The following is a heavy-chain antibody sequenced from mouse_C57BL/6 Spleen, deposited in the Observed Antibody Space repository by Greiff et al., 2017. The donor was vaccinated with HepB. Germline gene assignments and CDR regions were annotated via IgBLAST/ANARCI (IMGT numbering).Heavy chain of an antibody. CDR3: ARDGSSYGGYFDY. J-gene: IGHJ2*01. Sequence: EVQLVESGGGLVKPGGSLKLSCAASGFTFSSYTMSWVRQTPEKRPEWVATISGGGGNTYYPDSVKGRFTISRDNAKNTLYLQMSSLRSEDTALYYCARDGSSYGGYFDYWGQGTTLTVSS. CDR2: ISGGGGNT. CDR1: GFTFSSYT. D-gene: IGHD1-1*01. V-gene: IGHV5-9*01.